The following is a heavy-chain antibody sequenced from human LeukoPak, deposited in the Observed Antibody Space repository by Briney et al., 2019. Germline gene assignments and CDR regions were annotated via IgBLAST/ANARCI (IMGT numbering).Heavy chain of an antibody. CDR2: INHSGST. CDR1: GGSFSGYY. Sequence: PSETLSLTCAVYGGSFSGYYWSWIRQPPGKGLEWIGEINHSGSTNYNPSLKSRVTISVDTSKNQFSLKLNSVTAADTAVYYCARGFDYGDYQYYYYGMDVWGQGTTVTVSS. CDR3: ARGFDYGDYQYYYYGMDV. J-gene: IGHJ6*02. V-gene: IGHV4-34*01. D-gene: IGHD4-17*01.